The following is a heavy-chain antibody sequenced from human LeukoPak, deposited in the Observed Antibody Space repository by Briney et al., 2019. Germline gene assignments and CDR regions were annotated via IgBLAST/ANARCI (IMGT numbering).Heavy chain of an antibody. Sequence: GGSLRLSCAASGFTFSDAWMSWVRQTPGKGLEWVGRIKSKTDGGTTDYGAPVKGRFTISRDDSTNTLYLQMNSLKSEDTAVYYCTTYGSGRKFDYWGQGTLVTVSS. CDR3: TTYGSGRKFDY. CDR2: IKSKTDGGTT. J-gene: IGHJ4*02. V-gene: IGHV3-15*01. CDR1: GFTFSDAW. D-gene: IGHD3-10*01.